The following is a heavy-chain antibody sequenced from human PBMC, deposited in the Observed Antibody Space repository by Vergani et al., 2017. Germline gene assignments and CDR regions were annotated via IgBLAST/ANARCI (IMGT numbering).Heavy chain of an antibody. CDR2: IYYSENK. CDR3: ARCFRDEGXIYGGTVENWFDP. Sequence: QLQLQESGPGLVKPSETLTLTCTVSGGSITYGAFYWGWIRQSPGTGLEWIGSIYYSENKFYNPSLESRVTLSIDTTKNQFSLKLKSVTAADTAVYYCARCFRDEGXIYGGTVENWFDPWGQGTLVTVSS. V-gene: IGHV4-39*01. CDR1: GGSITYGAFY. D-gene: IGHD3-10*01. J-gene: IGHJ5*02.